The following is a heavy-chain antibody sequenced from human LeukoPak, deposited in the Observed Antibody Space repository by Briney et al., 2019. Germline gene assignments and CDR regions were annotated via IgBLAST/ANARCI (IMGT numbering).Heavy chain of an antibody. V-gene: IGHV3-30*02. CDR1: GFTFSTYS. Sequence: GSLRLSCAASGFTFSTYSMHWVRQAPGKGLEWVAFIWYDGSSKYYADSVKGRFTISRDNSKNTLYLQVNSLRAEDTAIYYCAKDGDTAMVFDYWGQGTLVTVSS. J-gene: IGHJ4*02. D-gene: IGHD5-18*01. CDR3: AKDGDTAMVFDY. CDR2: IWYDGSSK.